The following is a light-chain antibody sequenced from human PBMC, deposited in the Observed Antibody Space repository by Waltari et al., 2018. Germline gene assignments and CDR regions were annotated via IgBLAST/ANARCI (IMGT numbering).Light chain of an antibody. CDR3: QVWDSSSDHVV. J-gene: IGLJ2*01. Sequence: SYVLTQPPSVSVAPGQTARITCGGNNIGSKSVHWYQQKPGQAPVLVVYEDSDRPSGIAERFSGSNSGNTATLTISRVEAGDEADYYCQVWDSSSDHVVFGGGTKLTVL. CDR2: EDS. V-gene: IGLV3-21*02. CDR1: NIGSKS.